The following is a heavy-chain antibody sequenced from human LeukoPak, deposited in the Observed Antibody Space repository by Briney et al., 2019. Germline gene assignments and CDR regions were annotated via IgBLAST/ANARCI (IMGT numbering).Heavy chain of an antibody. CDR3: AKGIYGGATPYYYCGMDV. J-gene: IGHJ6*02. CDR1: GFTFDDYA. CDR2: ISWNSGSI. V-gene: IGHV3-9*01. D-gene: IGHD1-26*01. Sequence: PGGSLRLSCAASGFTFDDYAMHWVRQAPGKGLEWVSGISWNSGSIGYADSVKGRFTISRDNAKNSLYLQMNSLRAEDTALYYCAKGIYGGATPYYYCGMDVWGQGTTVTVSS.